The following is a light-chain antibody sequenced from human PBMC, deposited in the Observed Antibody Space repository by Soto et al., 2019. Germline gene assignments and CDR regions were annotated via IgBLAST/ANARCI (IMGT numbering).Light chain of an antibody. V-gene: IGLV2-23*01. CDR1: SSDVGSYNL. Sequence: QSALTQPASVSGSPGQSITISCTGISSDVGSYNLVSWYQQHPGKAPKLLIYEGSKRPSGVSNRFSGSKSGNTASLTISGLQAEDEADYYCCSDASSVVFGGGTKLTVL. J-gene: IGLJ2*01. CDR3: CSDASSVV. CDR2: EGS.